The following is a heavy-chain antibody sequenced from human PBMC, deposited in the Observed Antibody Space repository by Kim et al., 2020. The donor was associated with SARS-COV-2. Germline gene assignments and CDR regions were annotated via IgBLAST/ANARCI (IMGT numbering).Heavy chain of an antibody. V-gene: IGHV3-30*04. J-gene: IGHJ5*02. CDR2: ISYDGSNK. CDR1: FTFSSYA. Sequence: FTFSSYAMHWVRQAPGKGLEWVAVISYDGSNKYYADSVKGRFTISRDNSKNTLYLQMNSLRAEDTAVYYCARDQYYYGSGSWFDPWGQGTLAT. D-gene: IGHD3-10*01. CDR3: ARDQYYYGSGSWFDP.